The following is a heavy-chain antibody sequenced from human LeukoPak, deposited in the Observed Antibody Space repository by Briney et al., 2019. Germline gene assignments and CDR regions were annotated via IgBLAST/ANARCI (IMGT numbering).Heavy chain of an antibody. Sequence: PGGSLRLSCAASGFTFTSYAMNWVRQAPGKGLEWVSFISASGSSTNYADSVKGRFTISRDNSNNTLYLQINSLRAEDTAAYYCAKGAQYDFWTGYTLEYFDVWGKGTLVTVSS. CDR2: ISASGSST. D-gene: IGHD3-3*01. CDR3: AKGAQYDFWTGYTLEYFDV. V-gene: IGHV3-23*01. CDR1: GFTFTSYA. J-gene: IGHJ4*02.